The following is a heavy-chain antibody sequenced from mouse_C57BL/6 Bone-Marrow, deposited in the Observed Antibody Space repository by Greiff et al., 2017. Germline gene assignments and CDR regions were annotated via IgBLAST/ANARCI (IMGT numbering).Heavy chain of an antibody. J-gene: IGHJ2*01. Sequence: VQLVESGGGLVQPGGSLKLSCAASGFTFSDYYMYWVRQTPEKRLEWVAYISNGGGSTYYPDTVKGRFTISRDNAKNTLYLQMSRLKSEDTAMYYCARHTYYFDYWGQGTTLTVSS. CDR2: ISNGGGST. V-gene: IGHV5-12*01. CDR1: GFTFSDYY. CDR3: ARHTYYFDY.